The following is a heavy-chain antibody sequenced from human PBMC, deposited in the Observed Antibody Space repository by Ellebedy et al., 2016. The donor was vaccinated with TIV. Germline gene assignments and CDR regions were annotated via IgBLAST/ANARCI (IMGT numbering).Heavy chain of an antibody. D-gene: IGHD3-10*01. J-gene: IGHJ5*02. CDR2: IHNSEGT. Sequence: SETLSLXXTVSGASINYYYFTWIRQPPGRGLEWIGNIHNSEGTKYNPSLRSRVTISLDASKSQFSLNLSAVTAADTAVYYCATMRLVTRGFDPWGQGTLVTVSS. CDR1: GASINYYY. V-gene: IGHV4-59*08. CDR3: ATMRLVTRGFDP.